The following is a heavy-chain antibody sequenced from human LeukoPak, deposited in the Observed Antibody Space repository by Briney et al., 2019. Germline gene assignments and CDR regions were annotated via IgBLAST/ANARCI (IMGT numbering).Heavy chain of an antibody. J-gene: IGHJ4*02. CDR3: AKEGDYYNSIVPNY. Sequence: PGGSLRLSCAASGFTFSSYAMSWVRQAPGKGLEWVSAISGSGGSTYYADSVKGRFTISRDNSKTTLYLQMNSLGAEDTAVYYCAKEGDYYNSIVPNYWGQGTLVTVSS. CDR1: GFTFSSYA. V-gene: IGHV3-23*01. D-gene: IGHD3-22*01. CDR2: ISGSGGST.